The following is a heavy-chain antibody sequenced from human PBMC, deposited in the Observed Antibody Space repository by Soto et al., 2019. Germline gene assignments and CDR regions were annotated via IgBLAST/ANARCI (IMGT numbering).Heavy chain of an antibody. CDR3: VRIRGYDSMIPVDF. CDR2: INAGNGNT. J-gene: IGHJ4*02. D-gene: IGHD6-13*01. V-gene: IGHV1-3*01. Sequence: ASVKVSCKASGYTFTGYAMHWVRQAPGQRLEWMGWINAGNGNTKYSQKFQGRVTITRDTSASTAYMELSSLRSVDTATYFCVRIRGYDSMIPVDFWGQGILVTVSS. CDR1: GYTFTGYA.